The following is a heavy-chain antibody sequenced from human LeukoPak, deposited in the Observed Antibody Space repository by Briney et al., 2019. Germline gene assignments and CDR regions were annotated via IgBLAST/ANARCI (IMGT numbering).Heavy chain of an antibody. J-gene: IGHJ4*02. CDR3: AKEISVWFGELLPEIFDY. CDR2: IYSGGTT. Sequence: GGSLRLSCAASGFIVSSHYMSWVRQPPGKGLEWVSAIYSGGTTYYADSVKGRFTISRDNSKNTLYLQMNSLRAEDTAVYYCAKEISVWFGELLPEIFDYWGQGTLVTVSS. V-gene: IGHV3-53*01. D-gene: IGHD3-10*01. CDR1: GFIVSSHY.